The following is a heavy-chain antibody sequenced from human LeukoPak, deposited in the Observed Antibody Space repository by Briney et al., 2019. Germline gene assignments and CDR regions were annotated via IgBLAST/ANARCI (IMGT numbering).Heavy chain of an antibody. CDR1: GFTFSSYA. CDR3: AKATMIVVVTMVAFDY. Sequence: GGSLRLSCAASGFTFSSYAMSWVRQAPGKGLEWGSAISGSGGSTYYADSVKGRFNISRDNSKNTLYLQMNSLRAPAPAVYYCAKATMIVVVTMVAFDYWGQGTLVTVSS. J-gene: IGHJ4*02. D-gene: IGHD3-22*01. CDR2: ISGSGGST. V-gene: IGHV3-23*01.